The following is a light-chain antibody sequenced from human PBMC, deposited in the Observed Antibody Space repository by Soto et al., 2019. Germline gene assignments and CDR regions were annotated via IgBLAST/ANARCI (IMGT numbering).Light chain of an antibody. CDR3: QQYNTWPRT. V-gene: IGKV3-15*01. CDR2: GAS. J-gene: IGKJ1*01. CDR1: QSVSNN. Sequence: EIVMTQSPATLSVSPGERATLSCRASQSVSNNLAWYQQKPGQAPRLLIYGASTRATGIPARCSGSGSGTEFALPVSSLQSEDFAVYYCQQYNTWPRTFGQGTKVEIK.